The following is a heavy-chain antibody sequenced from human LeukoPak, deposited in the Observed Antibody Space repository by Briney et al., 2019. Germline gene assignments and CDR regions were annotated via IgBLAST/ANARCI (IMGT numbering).Heavy chain of an antibody. CDR3: ARDVDWNYSFDY. V-gene: IGHV1-46*01. J-gene: IGHJ4*02. D-gene: IGHD1-7*01. Sequence: ASVKVSCKASGYTFTSYYMHWVRQAPGQGLEWMGIITPSGGSTTYAQKFQGRVTMTRDTSTSTVYMELSSLRSEDTAVYFCARDVDWNYSFDYWGQGTLVTVSS. CDR2: ITPSGGST. CDR1: GYTFTSYY.